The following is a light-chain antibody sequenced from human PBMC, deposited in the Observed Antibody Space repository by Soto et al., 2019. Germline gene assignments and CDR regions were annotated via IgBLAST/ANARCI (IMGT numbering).Light chain of an antibody. Sequence: IGLSQSPGTLSLYPGERATLSCRASQSVSSSYLAWYQQKPGQAPRLLIYGASSRATGIPDRFSGSGSGTEFNLTISSLQSEDFAVYYCQQYHNWWTFGQGTKVDI. CDR3: QQYHNWWT. CDR1: QSVSSSY. CDR2: GAS. V-gene: IGKV3-20*01. J-gene: IGKJ1*01.